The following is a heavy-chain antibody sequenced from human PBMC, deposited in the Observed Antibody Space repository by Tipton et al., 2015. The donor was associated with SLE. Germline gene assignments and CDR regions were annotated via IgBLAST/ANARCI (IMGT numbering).Heavy chain of an antibody. CDR2: IYYSGST. CDR3: ANGGFGELLGYFDL. D-gene: IGHD3-10*01. Sequence: TLSLTCAVYGGSFSGYYWSWIRQPPGKGLEWIGYIYYSGSTYYNPSLKSRVTISVDTSKNQFSLKLSSVTAADTAVYYCANGGFGELLGYFDLWGRGTLVTVSS. CDR1: GGSFSGYY. V-gene: IGHV4-30-4*08. J-gene: IGHJ2*01.